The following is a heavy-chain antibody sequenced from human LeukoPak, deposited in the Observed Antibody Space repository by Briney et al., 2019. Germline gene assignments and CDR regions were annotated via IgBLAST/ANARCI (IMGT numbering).Heavy chain of an antibody. V-gene: IGHV3-53*01. CDR1: GFTFSTYA. Sequence: GGSLRLSCAASGFTFSTYAMSWVRQAPGKGLEWVSLIYSGGSTYYADSVKGRSTISRDNSKNTLYLQMNSLRAEDTAVYYCARGTLTANGAVWGQGTTVTVSS. J-gene: IGHJ6*02. CDR3: ARGTLTANGAV. CDR2: IYSGGST. D-gene: IGHD1-1*01.